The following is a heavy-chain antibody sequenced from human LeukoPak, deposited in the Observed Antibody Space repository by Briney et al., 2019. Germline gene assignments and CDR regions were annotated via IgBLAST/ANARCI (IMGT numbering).Heavy chain of an antibody. CDR1: GYTFTSYD. J-gene: IGHJ5*02. V-gene: IGHV1-8*03. Sequence: ASVKVSCKASGYTFTSYDINWVRQATGQGLEWMGWMNPNSGNTGYARKFQGRVTITRNTSISTAYMELSSLRSEDTAVYYCARVVKRGYNWFDPWGQGTLVTVSS. CDR2: MNPNSGNT. CDR3: ARVVKRGYNWFDP. D-gene: IGHD3-22*01.